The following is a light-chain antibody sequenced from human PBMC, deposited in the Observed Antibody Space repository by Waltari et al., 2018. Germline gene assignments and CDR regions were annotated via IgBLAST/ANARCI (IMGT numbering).Light chain of an antibody. CDR1: SSEVGDFNF. CDR3: CSYIGTHTNWV. Sequence: QSALTQPRSVSGSPGQSVTISCTGISSEVGDFNFVSWYQQHPGEAPKLMIYDVTKRPSGVPDRLSGSKSGNTVSLTISGLQAEDEANYYCCSYIGTHTNWVFGGGTKLTVL. CDR2: DVT. J-gene: IGLJ3*02. V-gene: IGLV2-11*01.